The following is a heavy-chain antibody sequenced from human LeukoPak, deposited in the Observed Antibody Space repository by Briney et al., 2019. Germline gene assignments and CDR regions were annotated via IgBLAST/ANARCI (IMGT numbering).Heavy chain of an antibody. V-gene: IGHV1-69*05. D-gene: IGHD1-7*01. CDR3: ARAGWNLGDERDAFDI. Sequence: VASVKVSCKASGGTFSSYAISWVRQAPGQWLEWMGGIIPIFGTANYAQKFQGRVTITTDESTSTAYMELSSLRSEDTAVYYCARAGWNLGDERDAFDIWGQGTMVAVSS. CDR2: IIPIFGTA. CDR1: GGTFSSYA. J-gene: IGHJ3*02.